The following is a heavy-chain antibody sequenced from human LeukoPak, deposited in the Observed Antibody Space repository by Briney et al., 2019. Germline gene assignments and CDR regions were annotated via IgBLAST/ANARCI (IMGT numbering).Heavy chain of an antibody. V-gene: IGHV3-74*01. CDR1: GFSFSGHW. CDR2: INTDGSIT. D-gene: IGHD3-10*01. J-gene: IGHJ4*02. CDR3: ARDRGPRTGFMVREAYDY. Sequence: GGSLRLSCTASGFSFSGHWMHWVRQAPGKGLVWVSRINTDGSITNYADSVKGRFSISRDNAKNTLYLQMSSLRAEDTAVYYCARDRGPRTGFMVREAYDYWGQGTLVTVSS.